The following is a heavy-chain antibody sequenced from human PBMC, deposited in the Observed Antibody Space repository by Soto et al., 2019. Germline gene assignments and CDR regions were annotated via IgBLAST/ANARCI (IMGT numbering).Heavy chain of an antibody. CDR3: AGQYSSSSVEF. CDR2: ISSGAITI. J-gene: IGHJ4*02. V-gene: IGHV3-11*01. CDR1: GFTFSDYH. Sequence: QVQLVESGGGLVKPGGSLRLSCAASGFTFSDYHMNWIRQAPGKGLEWVSYISSGAITIYYADSVKGRFTISRDNAKNSLYLQMNSLRAEDTAVYYCAGQYSSSSVEFWGQGTLVTVSS. D-gene: IGHD6-6*01.